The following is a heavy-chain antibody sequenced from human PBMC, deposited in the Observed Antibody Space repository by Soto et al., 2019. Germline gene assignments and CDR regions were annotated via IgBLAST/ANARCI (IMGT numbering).Heavy chain of an antibody. CDR1: GFTFSSYG. J-gene: IGHJ4*02. D-gene: IGHD4-17*01. CDR2: ISYDGSNK. V-gene: IGHV3-30*18. Sequence: QVQLVESGGGVVQPGRSLRLSCAASGFTFSSYGMHWVRQAPGKGLEWVAVISYDGSNKYYADSVKGRFTISRDNSKNTLYLQMNSLRAEDTAVYYCAKDQVDYGDYEAGLDYWGQGTLVTISS. CDR3: AKDQVDYGDYEAGLDY.